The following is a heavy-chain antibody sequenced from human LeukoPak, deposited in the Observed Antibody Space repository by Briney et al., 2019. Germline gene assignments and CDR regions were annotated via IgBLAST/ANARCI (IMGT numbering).Heavy chain of an antibody. D-gene: IGHD5-12*01. V-gene: IGHV3-48*04. J-gene: IGHJ4*02. CDR3: AGGGATSFDY. Sequence: PGRSLRLSCAASGFNVSYYSMKWVRQAPGKGLEWVSYISFSNSTLYYADSVRGRFTISRDNAKNSLSLQMTSLRAEDTAVYYCAGGGATSFDYWGQGILVTVSS. CDR1: GFNVSYYS. CDR2: ISFSNSTL.